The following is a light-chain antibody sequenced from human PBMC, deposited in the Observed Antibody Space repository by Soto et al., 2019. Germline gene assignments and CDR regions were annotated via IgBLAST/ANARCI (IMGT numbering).Light chain of an antibody. Sequence: HSVLTQPPSASGTTGQRITISCSGSSSNIGSYTVNWYQHLPGTAPRLLMYSNNQRPSGVPDRFSGSKSGTSASLAISGVLSEDEADYYCAAWDDSLNGLYVFGTGTKLTVL. CDR2: SNN. J-gene: IGLJ1*01. CDR3: AAWDDSLNGLYV. CDR1: SSNIGSYT. V-gene: IGLV1-44*01.